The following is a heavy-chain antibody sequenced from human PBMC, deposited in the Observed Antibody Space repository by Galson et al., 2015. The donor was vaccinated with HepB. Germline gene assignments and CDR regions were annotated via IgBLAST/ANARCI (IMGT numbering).Heavy chain of an antibody. CDR1: GFTFSNYA. J-gene: IGHJ4*02. V-gene: IGHV3-30-3*01. CDR3: ARDRFAWDYYDPIGYYGHLDY. Sequence: SLRLSCAASGFTFSNYAIHWVRQAPGKGLEWVALISFDGSNKHYADSVKGRFTISRDNSKNTVSLQMNSLRVEDTAVYYCARDRFAWDYYDPIGYYGHLDYWGQGTLVTVSS. CDR2: ISFDGSNK. D-gene: IGHD3-22*01.